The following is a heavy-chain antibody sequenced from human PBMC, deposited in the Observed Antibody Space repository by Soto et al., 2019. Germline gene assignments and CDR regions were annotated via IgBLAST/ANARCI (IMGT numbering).Heavy chain of an antibody. V-gene: IGHV2-5*02. CDR3: AHLTTGGFYFDY. CDR1: GFSRRNSGVG. D-gene: IGHD4-17*01. J-gene: IGHJ4*02. Sequence: QITLKESGPPLVKPTQTLTLTCTCSGFSRRNSGVGVGWIRQPPGKALEWLALIYWDDDKRYSPSLKSRLTITKDTSKNQVVLTMTNMDPVDTATYYCAHLTTGGFYFDYWGQGTLVTVSS. CDR2: IYWDDDK.